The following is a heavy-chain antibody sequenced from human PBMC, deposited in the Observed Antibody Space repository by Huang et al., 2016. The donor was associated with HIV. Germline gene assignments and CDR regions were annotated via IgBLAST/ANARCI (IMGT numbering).Heavy chain of an antibody. CDR1: GFSLDSCK. CDR3: ARDRGQQLSPFDS. CDR2: ISPSCSFI. J-gene: IGHJ4*02. Sequence: EVQLVESGGGLVKPGGSLRLSCAAYGFSLDSCKMYWVSQTPGKWLQWVSSISPSCSFIDYADSVKGRFSISRDNAKNSLYLQMNNLRGEDTAVYYCARDRGQQLSPFDSWGQGTLVTVSS. D-gene: IGHD6-13*01. V-gene: IGHV3-21*01.